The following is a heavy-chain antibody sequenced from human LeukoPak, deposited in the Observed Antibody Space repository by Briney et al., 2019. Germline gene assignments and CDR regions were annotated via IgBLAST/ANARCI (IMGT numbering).Heavy chain of an antibody. CDR1: GGSFSGYY. V-gene: IGHV4-34*01. CDR2: INHSGST. Sequence: SSETLSLTCAVYGGSFSGYYWSWIRQPPGKGLEWIGEINHSGSTNYNPSLKSRVTISVDTSKNQFSLKLSSVTAADTAVYYCARCIAARSRVNYYYYYYMDVWGKGTTVTVSS. D-gene: IGHD6-6*01. J-gene: IGHJ6*03. CDR3: ARCIAARSRVNYYYYYYMDV.